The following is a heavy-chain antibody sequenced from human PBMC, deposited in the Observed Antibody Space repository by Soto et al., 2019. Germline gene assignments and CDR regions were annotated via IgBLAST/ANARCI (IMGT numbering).Heavy chain of an antibody. D-gene: IGHD2-15*01. J-gene: IGHJ4*02. CDR3: ARVRDIVVVVAAPGPYYFDY. CDR2: INWNGGST. Sequence: GGSLRLSCAASGFTFDDYGMSWVRQAPGKGLEWVSGINWNGGSTGYADSVKGRFTISRDNAKNSLYLQMNSLRAEDTALYYCARVRDIVVVVAAPGPYYFDYWGQGTLVTVSS. V-gene: IGHV3-20*04. CDR1: GFTFDDYG.